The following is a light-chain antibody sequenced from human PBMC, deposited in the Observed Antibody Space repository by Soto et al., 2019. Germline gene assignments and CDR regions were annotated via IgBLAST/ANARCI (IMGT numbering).Light chain of an antibody. J-gene: IGKJ5*01. CDR2: GAS. CDR1: QSVSIH. CDR3: QQYGSSPFT. V-gene: IGKV3-20*01. Sequence: ETVMTQSPGTLSVSLGERATLSCRASQSVSIHLAWYQQKPGQAPRLLIYGASSRATGIPDRFSGSGSGTDFTLTITRLEPEDSAVYYCQQYGSSPFTFGQGTRLEIK.